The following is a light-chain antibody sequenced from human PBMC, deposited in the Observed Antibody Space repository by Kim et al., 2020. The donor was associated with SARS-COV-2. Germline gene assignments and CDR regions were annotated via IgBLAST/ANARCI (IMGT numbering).Light chain of an antibody. CDR3: ESYDSSLSGWV. Sequence: RVTISCSGSSSNNGANYAVPWYQYLPGTVPKLLTYANGKRPSGVPDRFSGSKSGTSASLAITGLQAEDEADYYCESYDSSLSGWVFGGGTKLTVL. V-gene: IGLV1-40*01. CDR2: ANG. CDR1: SSNNGANYA. J-gene: IGLJ3*02.